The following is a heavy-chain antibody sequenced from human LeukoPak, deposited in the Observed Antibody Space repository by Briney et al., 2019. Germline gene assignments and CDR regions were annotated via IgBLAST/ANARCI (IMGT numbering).Heavy chain of an antibody. J-gene: IGHJ4*02. D-gene: IGHD1-26*01. Sequence: GGSLILSCAASGFTFSSYGMHWVRQAPGKGLEWVAVIWSDGSNKYYADSVKGRFTISRDNSKNTLYLQMNSLRAEDTAVYYCARDRSVSYTDYWGQGTLVTVSS. CDR1: GFTFSSYG. CDR3: ARDRSVSYTDY. CDR2: IWSDGSNK. V-gene: IGHV3-33*01.